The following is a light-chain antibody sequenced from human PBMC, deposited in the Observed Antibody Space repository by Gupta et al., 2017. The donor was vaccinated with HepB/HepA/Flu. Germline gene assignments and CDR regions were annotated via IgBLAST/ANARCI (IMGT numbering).Light chain of an antibody. CDR3: CSDASGSTRWV. CDR1: SSDVGGYNY. V-gene: IGLV2-14*03. Sequence: QSALTQPASVSGSPGQSITISCTGTSSDVGGYNYVSWYQQHPGKAPKLMIFDVSSRPSGVSNRFSGSKSGNTASLTISGLQAEDEAAYYCCSDASGSTRWVFGGGTELTVL. CDR2: DVS. J-gene: IGLJ3*02.